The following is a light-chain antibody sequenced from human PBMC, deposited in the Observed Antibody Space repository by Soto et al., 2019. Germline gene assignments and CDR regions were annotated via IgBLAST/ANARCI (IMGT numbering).Light chain of an antibody. J-gene: IGKJ5*01. CDR2: AAS. CDR1: QGISNW. CDR3: QQANSFPRT. Sequence: DIQMTQSPSSVSASVGDRVTITCRASQGISNWLAWYQQKPGEAPKHLIYAASSLQGGDPTRFSGNGSGTDFTLTISSLQPEDFATYYCQQANSFPRTFGQGTRLEIK. V-gene: IGKV1D-12*01.